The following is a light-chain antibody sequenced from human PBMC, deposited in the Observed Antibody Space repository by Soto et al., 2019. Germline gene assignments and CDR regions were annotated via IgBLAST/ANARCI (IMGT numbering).Light chain of an antibody. CDR3: HQYEGWAPWS. Sequence: EIVMTQSPATLSLSPGERATISCWASQSVGRNLAWYQQKPGQPPRHLIYAASTRATGIPARFSGSVSGTDFTLSIGSLQSDDFAVYYCHQYEGWAPWSFGQGTKVEI. V-gene: IGKV3-15*01. CDR1: QSVGRN. CDR2: AAS. J-gene: IGKJ1*01.